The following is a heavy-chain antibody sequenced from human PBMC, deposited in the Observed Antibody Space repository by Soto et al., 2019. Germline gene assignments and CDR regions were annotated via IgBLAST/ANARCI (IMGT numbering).Heavy chain of an antibody. J-gene: IGHJ6*03. CDR3: AKDHNYYGSGKNYYYYMDV. D-gene: IGHD3-10*01. CDR2: ISYDGSNK. Sequence: QVQLVESGGGVVQPGRSLRLSCAASGFTFSSYGMHWVRQAPGKGLEWVAVISYDGSNKYYADSVKGRFTISRDNSKNTLYLQMNSLRAEDTAVYYCAKDHNYYGSGKNYYYYMDVWGKGTTVTVSS. CDR1: GFTFSSYG. V-gene: IGHV3-30*18.